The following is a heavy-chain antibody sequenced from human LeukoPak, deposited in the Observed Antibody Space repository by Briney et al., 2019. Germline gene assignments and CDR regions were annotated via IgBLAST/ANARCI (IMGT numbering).Heavy chain of an antibody. CDR1: GFTFSNYE. V-gene: IGHV3-48*03. CDR2: ISSTGNAI. D-gene: IGHD4-11*01. J-gene: IGHJ4*02. Sequence: GGSLRLSCAVSGFTFSNYEMNWVRQAPGKGLEWVSYISSTGNAIYYADSVKGRFTISRDNAKNSLYLQMNSLRAEDTAFYYCARVTVSSGVDYWGQGTLVTVSS. CDR3: ARVTVSSGVDY.